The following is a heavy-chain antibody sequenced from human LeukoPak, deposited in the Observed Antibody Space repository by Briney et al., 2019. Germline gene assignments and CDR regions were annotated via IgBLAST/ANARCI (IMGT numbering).Heavy chain of an antibody. V-gene: IGHV3-21*01. CDR3: ARLGNLFDILTGYYDHDAFDI. CDR1: GVTFSSYS. CDR2: ISSSSSYI. J-gene: IGHJ3*02. Sequence: GGSLRLSCAASGVTFSSYSMNWVRQAPGKGLEWVSSISSSSSYIYYADSVKGRFTISRDNAKNSLYLQMNSLRAEDTAVYYCARLGNLFDILTGYYDHDAFDIWGQGTMVTVSS. D-gene: IGHD3-9*01.